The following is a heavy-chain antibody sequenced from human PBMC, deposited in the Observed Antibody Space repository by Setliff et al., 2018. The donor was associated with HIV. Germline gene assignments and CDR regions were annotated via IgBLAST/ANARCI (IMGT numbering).Heavy chain of an antibody. J-gene: IGHJ4*02. Sequence: PSETLSLTCTVCGGSITSYYWSWIRQPPGKGLEWIGYIYYTGNTNYNPSLQSRVTMSADTSKNHFSLKLSSVTAADTAVYYCARHSGLGGYYSPFDYWGPGTLVTVSS. CDR2: IYYTGNT. CDR3: ARHSGLGGYYSPFDY. D-gene: IGHD3-22*01. V-gene: IGHV4-59*01. CDR1: GGSITSYY.